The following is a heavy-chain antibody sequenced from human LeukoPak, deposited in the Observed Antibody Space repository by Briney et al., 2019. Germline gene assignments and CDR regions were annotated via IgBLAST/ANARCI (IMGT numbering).Heavy chain of an antibody. CDR1: GFTFTSSA. D-gene: IGHD5-12*01. V-gene: IGHV1-58*02. CDR2: IVVGSGNT. CDR3: AATDIVATKNFDY. Sequence: GASVKLSCRASGFTFTSSAMKWVRQARGQGLEWIGWIVVGSGNTNYAQKFQERVTITRDMSTSTAYKELSSLRSEDTAVYYCAATDIVATKNFDYWGQGTLVTVSS. J-gene: IGHJ4*02.